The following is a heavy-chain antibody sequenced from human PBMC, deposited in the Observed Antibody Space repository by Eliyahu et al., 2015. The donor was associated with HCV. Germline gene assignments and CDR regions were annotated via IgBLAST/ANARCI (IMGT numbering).Heavy chain of an antibody. V-gene: IGHV3-23*01. CDR3: AKDLGEMTTVPRTFDY. D-gene: IGHD4-11*01. Sequence: EVQLLESGGGLVQPGGSLRLSCXASGFXFXSCAMXWVRQAPGKGLEWVSAITGSGGSTYYADSVKGRFTISRDNSKNTLYLQMNSLRAEDTAVYYCAKDLGEMTTVPRTFDYWGQGTLVTVSS. CDR1: GFXFXSCA. CDR2: ITGSGGST. J-gene: IGHJ4*02.